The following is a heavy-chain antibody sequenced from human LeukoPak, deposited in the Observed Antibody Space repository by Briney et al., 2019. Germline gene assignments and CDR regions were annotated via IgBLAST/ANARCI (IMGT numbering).Heavy chain of an antibody. V-gene: IGHV4-39*07. CDR1: GGSISSSSYY. D-gene: IGHD3-3*01. CDR2: IYYSGST. Sequence: PSETLSLTCTVSGGSISSSSYYWGWIRQPPGKGLEWIGSIYYSGSTYYNPSLKSRVTISVDTSKNQFSLKLSSVTAADTAVYYCARLIIPHWSGYDYWGQGTLVTVSS. J-gene: IGHJ4*02. CDR3: ARLIIPHWSGYDY.